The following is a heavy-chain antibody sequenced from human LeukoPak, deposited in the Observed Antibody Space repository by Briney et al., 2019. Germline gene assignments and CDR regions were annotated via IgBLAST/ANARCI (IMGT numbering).Heavy chain of an antibody. CDR1: GYSFNNHW. D-gene: IGHD3-22*01. J-gene: IGHJ4*02. Sequence: GESLKISCKTSGYSFNNHWIGWVRQQPGKGLEWMGIFHPGDSETRSSPSFQGLVTMSADQSITTAYLQWNSLKASDTAMYFCARTIAFYYDSSSYMDFWGQGTQVIVSS. CDR3: ARTIAFYYDSSSYMDF. V-gene: IGHV5-51*01. CDR2: FHPGDSET.